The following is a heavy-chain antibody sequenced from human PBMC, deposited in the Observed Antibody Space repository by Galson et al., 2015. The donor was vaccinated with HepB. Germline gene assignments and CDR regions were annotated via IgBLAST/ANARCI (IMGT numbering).Heavy chain of an antibody. CDR1: GGSISSGDYY. V-gene: IGHV4-30-4*01. J-gene: IGHJ6*02. Sequence: TLSLTCTVSGGSISSGDYYWRWIRQPPGKGLEWIGYIYYSGSTYYNPSLKSRVTISVDTSKNQFSLKLSSVTAADTAVYYCASGYSYGGRYYYYGMDVWGQGTTVTVSS. D-gene: IGHD5-18*01. CDR2: IYYSGST. CDR3: ASGYSYGGRYYYYGMDV.